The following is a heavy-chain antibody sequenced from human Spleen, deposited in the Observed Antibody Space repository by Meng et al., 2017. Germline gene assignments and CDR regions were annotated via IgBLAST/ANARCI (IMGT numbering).Heavy chain of an antibody. D-gene: IGHD6-13*01. CDR1: GFTFSSSA. CDR2: ISGSGSST. CDR3: AKASSSTWHTYDGMDV. J-gene: IGHJ6*02. V-gene: IGHV3-23*01. Sequence: GGSLRLSCAASGFTFSSSAMSWVRQAPGKGLEWVSTISGSGSSTYYADSVKGRFTISRDNSKNTLYLQVNSLRAEDTAVYYCAKASSSTWHTYDGMDVWGQGTTVTVSS.